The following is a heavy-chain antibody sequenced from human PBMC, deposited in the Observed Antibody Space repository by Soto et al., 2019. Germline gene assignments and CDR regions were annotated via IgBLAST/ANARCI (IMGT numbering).Heavy chain of an antibody. CDR2: ISGNGGST. CDR1: GFTFSVYA. J-gene: IGHJ4*02. D-gene: IGHD6-6*01. CDR3: AKDRTFGPPLVRFDS. V-gene: IGHV3-23*01. Sequence: GGSLRLSCGASGFTFSVYAMTWVRQAPGKGLEWVSAISGNGGSTYYADSVKGRFTISRDNSKSTLHLQMNSLRVEDTAVYYCAKDRTFGPPLVRFDSWGQGALVTVSS.